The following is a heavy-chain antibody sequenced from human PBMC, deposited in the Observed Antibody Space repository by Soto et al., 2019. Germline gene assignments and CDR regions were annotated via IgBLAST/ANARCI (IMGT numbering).Heavy chain of an antibody. CDR1: GGTFSSYA. Sequence: QVQLVQSAAEVKKPGSSVTVSCQASGGTFSSYAISWVRQAPGQGLEWMGGIIPIFGTANYAQKFQGRVTITADESTSTAYMELSSLRSEDTAVYYCARDGYDLGTFDYWGQGTLVTVSS. V-gene: IGHV1-69*01. D-gene: IGHD5-12*01. CDR2: IIPIFGTA. CDR3: ARDGYDLGTFDY. J-gene: IGHJ4*02.